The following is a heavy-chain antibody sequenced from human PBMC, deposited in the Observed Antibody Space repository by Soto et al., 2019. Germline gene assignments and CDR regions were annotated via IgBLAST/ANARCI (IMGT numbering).Heavy chain of an antibody. CDR1: GFTFSNYA. V-gene: IGHV3-23*01. CDR3: AKVANYDYIWGSHFDY. D-gene: IGHD3-16*01. CDR2: ISGTGGGT. J-gene: IGHJ4*02. Sequence: EVQLLESGGGLVQPGGSLRLSCAASGFTFSNYAMTWVRQAPGKGLEWVSAISGTGGGTYYADSVKGRFTFSRDNSKNTLYLQMNSLRAEDTAVYYCAKVANYDYIWGSHFDYWGQGTLVTVSS.